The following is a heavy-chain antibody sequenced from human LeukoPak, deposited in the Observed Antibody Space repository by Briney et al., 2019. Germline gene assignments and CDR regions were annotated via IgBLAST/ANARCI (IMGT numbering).Heavy chain of an antibody. V-gene: IGHV3-21*04. J-gene: IGHJ6*03. CDR2: ISSSSSYI. CDR3: ARGRGFGELSPSDYYYYYMDV. Sequence: GGSLRLSCAASGFTFSSYSMNWVRQAPGKGLEWVSSISSSSSYIYYADSVKGRFTISRDNAKNSLYLQMNSLRAEDTAVYYCARGRGFGELSPSDYYYYYMDVWGKGTTVTISS. D-gene: IGHD3-10*01. CDR1: GFTFSSYS.